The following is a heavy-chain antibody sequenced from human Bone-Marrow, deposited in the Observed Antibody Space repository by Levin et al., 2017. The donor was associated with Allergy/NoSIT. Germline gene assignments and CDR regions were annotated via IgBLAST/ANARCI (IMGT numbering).Heavy chain of an antibody. J-gene: IGHJ3*02. Sequence: GGSLRLSCAASGFTFSSYAMHWVRQAPGKGLEWVAVISYDGSNKYYADSVKGRFTISRDNSKNTLYLQMNSLRAEDTAVYYCAREGEEYYYDRGDAFDIWGQGTMVTVSS. CDR2: ISYDGSNK. CDR3: AREGEEYYYDRGDAFDI. CDR1: GFTFSSYA. D-gene: IGHD3-22*01. V-gene: IGHV3-30*04.